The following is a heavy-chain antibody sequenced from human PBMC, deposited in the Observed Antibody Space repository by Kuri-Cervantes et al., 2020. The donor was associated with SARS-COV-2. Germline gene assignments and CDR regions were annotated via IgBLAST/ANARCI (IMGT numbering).Heavy chain of an antibody. V-gene: IGHV3-73*01. D-gene: IGHD5-18*01. J-gene: IGHJ4*02. CDR3: AKDQGDSYGISYFDH. Sequence: GGSLRLSCEVSGFLFSASAIHWVRQASGKGLEWVGRVRGKANNYATAYAASVRGRFTISRDDSKNMAYLQMNSLKTEDTAVYYCAKDQGDSYGISYFDHWGQGTLVTVSS. CDR1: GFLFSASA. CDR2: VRGKANNYAT.